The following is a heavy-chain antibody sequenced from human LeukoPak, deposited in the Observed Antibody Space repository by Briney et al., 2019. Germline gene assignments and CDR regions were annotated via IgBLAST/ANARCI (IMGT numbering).Heavy chain of an antibody. V-gene: IGHV1-2*07. D-gene: IGHD2-21*02. CDR3: AREGSYCVGGDCYSFDF. J-gene: IGHJ4*02. CDR1: GYTFTGHY. CDR2: IRPNTGAT. Sequence: ASVKVSCKASGYTFTGHYMHWVRQAPGQGLEWMGWIRPNTGATNYEHKFQGRVTMTRDTYSNTAYMDLTSLTSDDTAIYYCAREGSYCVGGDCYSFDFWGQGTLITVSS.